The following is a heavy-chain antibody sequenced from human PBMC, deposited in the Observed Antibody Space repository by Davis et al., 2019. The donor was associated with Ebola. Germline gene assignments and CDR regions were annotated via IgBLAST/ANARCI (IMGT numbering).Heavy chain of an antibody. CDR2: INSDGSST. CDR1: GFTFSSYW. CDR3: ARGRWLQSGYFDY. Sequence: HTGGSLRLSCAPSGFTFSSYWMHWVRHAPGKGLVWVSRINSDGSSTSYADSVKGRFTIPRDNAKNTLYLQMNSLRAEDTAVYYCARGRWLQSGYFDYWGQGTLVTVSS. D-gene: IGHD5-24*01. V-gene: IGHV3-74*01. J-gene: IGHJ4*02.